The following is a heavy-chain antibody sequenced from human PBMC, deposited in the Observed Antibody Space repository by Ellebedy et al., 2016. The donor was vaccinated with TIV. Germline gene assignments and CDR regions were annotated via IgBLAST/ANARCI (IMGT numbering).Heavy chain of an antibody. CDR1: GASILSSSYY. J-gene: IGHJ3*02. V-gene: IGHV4-39*07. CDR2: IHSSGAT. Sequence: SETLSLTXTVSGASILSSSYYWGWIRQPPGKGLVWIATIHSSGATYYNPSLESAVTVSLGTSKNQFSLKLSSVTAADTAVYYCARARLRYFERDAFDIWGQGTMVTVSS. CDR3: ARARLRYFERDAFDI. D-gene: IGHD3-9*01.